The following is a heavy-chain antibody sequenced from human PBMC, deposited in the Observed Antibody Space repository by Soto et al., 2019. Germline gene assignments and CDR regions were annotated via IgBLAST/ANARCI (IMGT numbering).Heavy chain of an antibody. Sequence: GGSLRLSCVASGFSFKSFEMNWVRQAPGKGLEWVTIIIANGGTFYADSVKGRFTISRDNSKITLYLQMNSLRAEDTAVYYCAKGFYDSSGNHPHWFDPWGQGTLVTVSS. D-gene: IGHD3-22*01. CDR3: AKGFYDSSGNHPHWFDP. CDR2: IIANGGT. CDR1: GFSFKSFE. J-gene: IGHJ5*02. V-gene: IGHV3-23*01.